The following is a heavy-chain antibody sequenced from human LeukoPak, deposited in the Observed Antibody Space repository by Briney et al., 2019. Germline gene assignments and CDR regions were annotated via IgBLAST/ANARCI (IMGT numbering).Heavy chain of an antibody. D-gene: IGHD4-17*01. CDR1: GYTFTSYY. CDR3: ARDPDYGDYYYYYGMDV. CDR2: INPSGGST. V-gene: IGHV1-46*01. Sequence: ASVKVSCKASGYTFTSYYMHWVRQAPGQGLEWMGIINPSGGSTSYAQKFQGRVTMTRDTSTSTVYMELSSLRSEDTAVYYCARDPDYGDYYYYYGMDVWGQGTTVTVSS. J-gene: IGHJ6*02.